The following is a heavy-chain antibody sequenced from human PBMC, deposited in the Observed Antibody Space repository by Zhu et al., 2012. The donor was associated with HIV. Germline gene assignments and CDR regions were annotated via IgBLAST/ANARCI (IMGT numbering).Heavy chain of an antibody. Sequence: QVQLQQWGAGLLKPSETLSLTCAVYGGSFSGYYWAWIRQPPEKGLDWIGEINHGGSTNYNPSLKSRVTISVDTSKNQFSLKLSSVTAADTAVYYCARVKHYYFDSAGPYAFDIWGQGTKVTVSS. V-gene: IGHV4-34*02. CDR1: GGSFSGYY. CDR2: INHGGST. J-gene: IGHJ3*02. CDR3: ARVKHYYFDSAGPYAFDI. D-gene: IGHD3-22*01.